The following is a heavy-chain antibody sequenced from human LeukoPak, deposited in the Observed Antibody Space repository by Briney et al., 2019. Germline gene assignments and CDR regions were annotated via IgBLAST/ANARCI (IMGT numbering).Heavy chain of an antibody. Sequence: ALPLSCPASGCSFSSYALSWVRQTPAKGRDGVSSITLFDGGTYYADSVQGRFPISRGNSKKTLFPQVNSRRAEEHAVFYRASVTGYPIPRYYYGMDVWGQGNTVTVS. D-gene: IGHD3-9*01. J-gene: IGHJ6*02. V-gene: IGHV3-23*01. CDR2: ITLFDGGT. CDR3: ASVTGYPIPRYYYGMDV. CDR1: GCSFSSYA.